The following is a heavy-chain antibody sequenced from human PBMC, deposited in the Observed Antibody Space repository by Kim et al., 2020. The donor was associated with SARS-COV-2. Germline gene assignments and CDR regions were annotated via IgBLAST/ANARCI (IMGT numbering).Heavy chain of an antibody. V-gene: IGHV5-10-1*01. CDR3: ARHTTGTTSH. J-gene: IGHJ4*02. D-gene: IGHD1-7*01. CDR2: YT. Sequence: YTNYRPSFPGHVTISADKSISTAYLQWSSLKASDTAMYYCARHTTGTTSHWGQGTLVTVSS.